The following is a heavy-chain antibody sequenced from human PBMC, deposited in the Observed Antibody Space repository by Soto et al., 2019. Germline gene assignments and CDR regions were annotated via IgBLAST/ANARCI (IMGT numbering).Heavy chain of an antibody. D-gene: IGHD6-19*01. J-gene: IGHJ4*02. CDR2: IIPIFGTA. CDR3: ARIAVAGGGFDY. V-gene: IGHV1-69*06. CDR1: GGTFSSYA. Sequence: SVKVSCKASGGTFSSYAISWVRQAPGQGLEWMGGIIPIFGTANYAQKFQGRVTITADKSTSTAYMELSSLRSEDMAVYYCARIAVAGGGFDYWGQGTLVTGLL.